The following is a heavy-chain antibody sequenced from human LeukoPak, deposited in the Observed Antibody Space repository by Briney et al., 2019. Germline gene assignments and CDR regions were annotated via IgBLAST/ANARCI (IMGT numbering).Heavy chain of an antibody. J-gene: IGHJ3*02. V-gene: IGHV3-23*01. CDR3: ARDNPGYSSGPGRDAFDI. CDR2: ISGSGGST. CDR1: GFTFSDYA. D-gene: IGHD6-19*01. Sequence: PGGSLRLSCAASGFTFSDYAMSWVRQAPGKGLEWVSAISGSGGSTYYADSVKGRFTISRDNSKNTLYLQMNSLRAEDTAVYYCARDNPGYSSGPGRDAFDIWGQGTMVTVSS.